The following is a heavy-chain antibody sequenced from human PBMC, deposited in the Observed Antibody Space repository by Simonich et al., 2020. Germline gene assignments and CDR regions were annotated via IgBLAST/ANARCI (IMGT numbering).Heavy chain of an antibody. D-gene: IGHD2-15*01. Sequence: QVQLQESGPGLVKPSETLSLTCTVSGGSISSYYWSWIRQPPGKGLEWIGYIYSSGSNNYNPSLKSRVTISVDTSKNQSSLKLSSVTAADTAVYYCARGGLYFDYWGQGTLVTVSS. CDR2: IYSSGSN. V-gene: IGHV4-59*01. J-gene: IGHJ4*02. CDR3: ARGGLYFDY. CDR1: GGSISSYY.